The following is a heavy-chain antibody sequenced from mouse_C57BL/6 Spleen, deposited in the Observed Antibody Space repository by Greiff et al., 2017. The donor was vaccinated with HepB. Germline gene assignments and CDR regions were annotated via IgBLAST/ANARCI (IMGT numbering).Heavy chain of an antibody. D-gene: IGHD1-1*01. CDR3: AREGLYYYSGSVDFDD. V-gene: IGHV1-82*01. J-gene: IGHJ1*03. CDR1: GYAFSSSW. Sequence: QVHVKQSGPELVKPGASVKISCKASGYAFSSSWMNWVKQRPGKGLEWIGRIYPGDGDTNYNGKFKGKATLTADKSSSTAYMQLSSLTSEDTAVYYCAREGLYYYSGSVDFDDWGKGTTVTVSS. CDR2: IYPGDGDT.